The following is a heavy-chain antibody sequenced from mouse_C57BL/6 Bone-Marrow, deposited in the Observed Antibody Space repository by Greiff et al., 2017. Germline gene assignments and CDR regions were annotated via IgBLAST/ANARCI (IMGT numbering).Heavy chain of an antibody. CDR2: IDPENGDT. D-gene: IGHD1-1*02. CDR3: TNGYCDY. CDR1: GFNIKDDY. J-gene: IGHJ2*01. Sequence: VQLKESGAELVRPGASVKLSCTASGFNIKDDYMHWVKQRPEQGLEWIGWIDPENGDTEYASKFQGKATITADTSSNTAYLQLSSLTSEDTAVYYCTNGYCDYWGQGTTLTVSS. V-gene: IGHV14-4*01.